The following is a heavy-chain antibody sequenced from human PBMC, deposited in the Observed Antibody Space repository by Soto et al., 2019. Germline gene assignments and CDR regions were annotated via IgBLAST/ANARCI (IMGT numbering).Heavy chain of an antibody. D-gene: IGHD6-6*01. Sequence: QVQLVESGGGVVQPGRSLRLSCAASGFTFSSYGMHWVRQAPGKGLEWVAVIWYDGSNKYYADSVKGRFTISRDNSKNTLYLQMNSLRAEDTGVYYCARDLYSSSSRGKTHGGGNWFDPWGQGNLVTVSS. J-gene: IGHJ5*02. CDR3: ARDLYSSSSRGKTHGGGNWFDP. CDR2: IWYDGSNK. V-gene: IGHV3-33*01. CDR1: GFTFSSYG.